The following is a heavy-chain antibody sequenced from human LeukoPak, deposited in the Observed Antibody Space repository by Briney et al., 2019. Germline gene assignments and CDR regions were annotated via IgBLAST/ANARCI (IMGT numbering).Heavy chain of an antibody. D-gene: IGHD7-27*01. J-gene: IGHJ4*02. V-gene: IGHV3-74*01. Sequence: GGSLRLSCAASGFIFSKCWMSWVRQTPGKGLVWVSRINSGGSGTSYADSVEGRFTISRDNAKNTLYLQMNSLKGEDTAVYYCATSLGPLTEYWGQGTLVTVSS. CDR3: ATSLGPLTEY. CDR2: INSGGSGT. CDR1: GFIFSKCW.